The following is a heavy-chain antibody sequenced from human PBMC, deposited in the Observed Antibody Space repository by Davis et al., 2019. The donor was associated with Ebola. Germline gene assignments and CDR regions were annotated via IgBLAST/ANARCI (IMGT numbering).Heavy chain of an antibody. Sequence: ASVKVPCKASGYTFTNYDVHWVRQGTGQGLEWIGWMNPNSANTGYGQKFQGRVTMTRNTSISTAYMELSSLTSEDTAVYYCARGRKVAKMGSWFDPWGQGTLVTVSS. V-gene: IGHV1-8*01. D-gene: IGHD5-12*01. CDR3: ARGRKVAKMGSWFDP. CDR1: GYTFTNYD. CDR2: MNPNSANT. J-gene: IGHJ5*02.